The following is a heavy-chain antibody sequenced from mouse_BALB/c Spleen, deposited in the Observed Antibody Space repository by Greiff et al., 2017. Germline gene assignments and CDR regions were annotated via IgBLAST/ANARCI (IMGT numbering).Heavy chain of an antibody. CDR2: ISSGGSYT. CDR1: GFTFSSYT. J-gene: IGHJ2*01. D-gene: IGHD3-2*01. Sequence: EVQGVESGGGLVKPGGSLKLSCAASGFTFSSYTMSWVRQTPEKRLEWVATISSGGSYTYYPDSVKGRFTISRDNAKNTLYLQMSSLKSEDTAMYYCTRERHDYFDYWGQGTTLTVSS. CDR3: TRERHDYFDY. V-gene: IGHV5-6-4*01.